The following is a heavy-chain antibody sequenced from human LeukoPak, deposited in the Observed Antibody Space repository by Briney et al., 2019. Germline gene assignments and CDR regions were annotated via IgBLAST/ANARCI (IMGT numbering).Heavy chain of an antibody. CDR1: GLIVGSNY. CDR3: ARAVSLVVVID. J-gene: IGHJ4*02. CDR2: IYSGGST. V-gene: IGHV3-53*01. Sequence: PGGSLRLSCAASGLIVGSNYMSWVRQAPGKGLEWVSVIYSGGSTYYADSVKGRFTISRDNSKNTLYLQMNSLRAEDTAVYYCARAVSLVVVIDWGQGTLVTVSS. D-gene: IGHD3-22*01.